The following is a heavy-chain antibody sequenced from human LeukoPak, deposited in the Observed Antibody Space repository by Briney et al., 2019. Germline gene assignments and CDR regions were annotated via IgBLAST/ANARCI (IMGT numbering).Heavy chain of an antibody. J-gene: IGHJ6*03. D-gene: IGHD3-3*01. CDR1: GGSISSYY. Sequence: PSETLSLTCTVSGGSISSYYWSWIRQPAGKGLEWIGRIYTSGSTNYNPSLKSRVTMSVDTSKNQLSLKLSSVTAADTAVYYCARVSYDFWSGYYPLYYYYYMDVWGKGTTVTVSS. V-gene: IGHV4-4*07. CDR2: IYTSGST. CDR3: ARVSYDFWSGYYPLYYYYYMDV.